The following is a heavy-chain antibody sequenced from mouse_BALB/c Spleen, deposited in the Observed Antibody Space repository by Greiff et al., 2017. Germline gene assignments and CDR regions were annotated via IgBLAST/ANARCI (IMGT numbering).Heavy chain of an antibody. CDR3: ARDRSYDYDGAWFAY. J-gene: IGHJ3*01. V-gene: IGHV5-4*02. D-gene: IGHD2-4*01. CDR1: GFTFSDYY. CDR2: ISDGGSYT. Sequence: QLVESGGGLVKPGGSLKLSCAASGFTFSDYYMYWVRQTPEKRLEWVATISDGGSYTYYPDSVKGRFTISRDNAKNNLYLQMSSLKSEDTAMYYCARDRSYDYDGAWFAYWGQGTLVTVSA.